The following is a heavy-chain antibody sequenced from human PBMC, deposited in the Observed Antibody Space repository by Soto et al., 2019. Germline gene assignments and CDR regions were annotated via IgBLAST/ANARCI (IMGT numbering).Heavy chain of an antibody. V-gene: IGHV5-10-1*01. Sequence: VHSQTISCKGSGYSFTIYWISWVRQMPGKGLEWMGRIDPSDSYTNYSPSFLGHVIITADKSISTAYLQWSRLKASDTAMYYCAREARRARSCTRWFGRCGKGTRVTVSS. CDR1: GYSFTIYW. CDR2: IDPSDSYT. D-gene: IGHD2-8*01. CDR3: AREARRARSCTRWFGR. J-gene: IGHJ5*02.